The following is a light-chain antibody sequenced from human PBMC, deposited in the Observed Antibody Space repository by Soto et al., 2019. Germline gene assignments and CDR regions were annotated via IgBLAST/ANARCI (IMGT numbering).Light chain of an antibody. CDR1: SSDVGGYNY. V-gene: IGLV2-14*01. Sequence: QSALTQPASVSGSPGQSITISCTGTSSDVGGYNYVSWYQQHPGKAPKLMIYEVTNRPSGISNRFSGSKSGNTASLTISGLQAEDEGEYYCSSYTSRSALVVFGGGTKVTVL. CDR3: SSYTSRSALVV. J-gene: IGLJ2*01. CDR2: EVT.